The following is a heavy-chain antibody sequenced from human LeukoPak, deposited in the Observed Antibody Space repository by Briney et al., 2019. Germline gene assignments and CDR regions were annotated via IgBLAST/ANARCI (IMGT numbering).Heavy chain of an antibody. J-gene: IGHJ4*02. CDR1: GFTFSSYD. D-gene: IGHD6-13*01. Sequence: GGSLRLSCGASGFTFSSYDTIWVRQAPGMGLEWVSSISSGSSYIHYADSVKGRFTVSRDNAKNSLYLQMNSLRAEDTSVYYCATEGRSTTPGYWGQGTLVIVSS. V-gene: IGHV3-21*01. CDR2: ISSGSSYI. CDR3: ATEGRSTTPGY.